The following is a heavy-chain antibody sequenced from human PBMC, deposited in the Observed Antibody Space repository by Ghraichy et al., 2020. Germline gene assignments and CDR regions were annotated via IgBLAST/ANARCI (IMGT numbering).Heavy chain of an antibody. Sequence: GSLRLSCAASGFTFSSYSMNWVRQAPGKGLEWISSIGSSGYYIYYADSVKGRFTISRDNAKNSLYLQMNSLRAEDTAVYYCARDKYYDSSGYYYYYYGMDVWGQGTTVTVSS. V-gene: IGHV3-21*01. CDR1: GFTFSSYS. D-gene: IGHD3-22*01. CDR2: IGSSGYYI. CDR3: ARDKYYDSSGYYYYYYGMDV. J-gene: IGHJ6*02.